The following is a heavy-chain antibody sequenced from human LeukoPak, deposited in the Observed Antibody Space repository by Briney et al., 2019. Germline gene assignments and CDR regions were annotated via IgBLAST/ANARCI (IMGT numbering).Heavy chain of an antibody. J-gene: IGHJ4*02. Sequence: GGSLRLSCAASGFTFSSYAMHWVRQAPGKGLEWVAVISYDGSNKYYADSVKGRFTISRDNSKNTLYLQMNSLRAEDTAVYYCAREYSSSSGRSFDYWGQGTLVTVSS. CDR2: ISYDGSNK. V-gene: IGHV3-30-3*01. CDR3: AREYSSSSGRSFDY. CDR1: GFTFSSYA. D-gene: IGHD6-6*01.